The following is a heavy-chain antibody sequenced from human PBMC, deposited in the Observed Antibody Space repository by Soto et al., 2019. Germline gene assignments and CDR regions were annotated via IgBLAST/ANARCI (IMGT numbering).Heavy chain of an antibody. CDR1: GFTFSSYA. D-gene: IGHD6-6*01. Sequence: GGSLRLSCAASGFTFSSYAMSWVRQAPGKGLEWVSAISGSGGSTYYADSVKGRVTISRDNSKNTLYLQMNSLRAEDTAVYYCAKDSAGKGEYSSSSPFDYWGQGTLVTVSS. CDR3: AKDSAGKGEYSSSSPFDY. CDR2: ISGSGGST. J-gene: IGHJ4*02. V-gene: IGHV3-23*01.